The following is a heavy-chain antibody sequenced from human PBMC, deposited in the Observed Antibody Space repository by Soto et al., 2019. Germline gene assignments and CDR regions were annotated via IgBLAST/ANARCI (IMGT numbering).Heavy chain of an antibody. CDR1: GFTFSSYA. J-gene: IGHJ6*01. CDR3: ARDLFGDDSSLLGGMDV. D-gene: IGHD3-22*01. CDR2: ISYDGSNK. V-gene: IGHV3-30-3*01. Sequence: QVQLVESGGGVVQPGRSLRLSCAASGFTFSSYAMHWVRQAPGKGLEWVAVISYDGSNKYYADSVQGRFTISRDNSTITLYLQMISLRAEDTSVYYCARDLFGDDSSLLGGMDVWGQGTTVIVSS.